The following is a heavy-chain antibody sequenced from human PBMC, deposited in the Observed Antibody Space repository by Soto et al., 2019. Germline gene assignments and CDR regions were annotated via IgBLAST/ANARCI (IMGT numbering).Heavy chain of an antibody. CDR3: ARDDGGDYVPHLGY. CDR2: INSDGSGT. V-gene: IGHV3-74*01. J-gene: IGHJ4*02. Sequence: PGGSLRLSCAASGFTFSSYWMHWVRQAPGKGLVWVSRINSDGSGTSYADSVKGRFTISRDNAKNTLYLQMNSLRAEDTAVYYCARDDGGDYVPHLGYWGQGTLVTVSS. CDR1: GFTFSSYW. D-gene: IGHD4-17*01.